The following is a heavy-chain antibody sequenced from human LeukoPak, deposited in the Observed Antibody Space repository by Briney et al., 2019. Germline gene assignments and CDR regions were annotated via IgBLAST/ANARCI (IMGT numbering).Heavy chain of an antibody. CDR1: GGSISSYY. D-gene: IGHD3-22*01. CDR3: ARAQYYYDSSGYYYLPNFYFAY. J-gene: IGHJ4*02. V-gene: IGHV4-4*07. CDR2: IYTSGST. Sequence: PSETLSLTCTVSGGSISSYYWSWIRQPAGKGLEWIGRIYTSGSTSYNPSLQSRVPMSVDTSTNQFSLKLSSVTAADTAVYYGARAQYYYDSSGYYYLPNFYFAYWAREPWSPSPQ.